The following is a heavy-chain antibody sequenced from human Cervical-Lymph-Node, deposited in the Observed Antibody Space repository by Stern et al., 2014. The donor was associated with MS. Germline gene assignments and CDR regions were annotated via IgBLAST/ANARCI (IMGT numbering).Heavy chain of an antibody. J-gene: IGHJ4*02. Sequence: EVQMVESGAEVKKPGESLKISCKLSGYSFTIYYIAWVRQMPGKGLDWSGLIYPYDSDTTSSPSFQGQCTISADKSITTAYLQWSSLRASDTAMYYCARHVQGFDYWGQGTLVTVSS. CDR3: ARHVQGFDY. V-gene: IGHV5-51*01. CDR1: GYSFTIYY. CDR2: IYPYDSDT.